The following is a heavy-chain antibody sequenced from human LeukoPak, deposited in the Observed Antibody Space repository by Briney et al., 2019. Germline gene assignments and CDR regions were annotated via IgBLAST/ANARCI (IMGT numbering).Heavy chain of an antibody. J-gene: IGHJ4*02. CDR3: ARVYCSSNSCYLDY. CDR1: GAFISRNNW. D-gene: IGHD2-2*01. Sequence: SETLSLTCAVSGAFISRNNWWSWVRQHPGKGVEWIGEIFFTGTTTYIPSLKSRVTMSLDKSKNQFSLNLTSVTAADTAIYYCARVYCSSNSCYLDYWSQGTLVTVSS. V-gene: IGHV4-4*02. CDR2: IFFTGTT.